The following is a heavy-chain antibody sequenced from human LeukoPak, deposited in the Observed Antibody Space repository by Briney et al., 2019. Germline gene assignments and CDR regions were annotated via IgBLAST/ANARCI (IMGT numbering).Heavy chain of an antibody. J-gene: IGHJ4*02. D-gene: IGHD6-13*01. CDR2: IYYSGST. Sequence: SETLSLTCTVSGGSISSGGYYWSWIRQHPGKGLEWIGYIYYSGSTYYNPSLKSRVTISVDTSKNQFSLKLSSVTAADTAVYYCANSYSSSWYGNFDYWGQGTLVTVSS. V-gene: IGHV4-31*03. CDR3: ANSYSSSWYGNFDY. CDR1: GGSISSGGYY.